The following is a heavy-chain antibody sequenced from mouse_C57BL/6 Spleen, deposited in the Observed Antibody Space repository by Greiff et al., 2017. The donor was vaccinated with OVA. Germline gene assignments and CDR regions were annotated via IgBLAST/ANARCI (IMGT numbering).Heavy chain of an antibody. D-gene: IGHD1-1*01. CDR1: GFSLTSYG. CDR3: ARNPCYYGSGAMDY. J-gene: IGHJ4*01. V-gene: IGHV2-2*01. CDR2: IWSGGRT. Sequence: QVQLQQSGPGLVQPSQSLSITCTVSGFSLTSYGVHWVRQSPGKGLEWLGVIWSGGRTDYTAAFISRLSLSKDTSKSQGFVKMNSLQADDTAIYYCARNPCYYGSGAMDYWGQGTSVTVSS.